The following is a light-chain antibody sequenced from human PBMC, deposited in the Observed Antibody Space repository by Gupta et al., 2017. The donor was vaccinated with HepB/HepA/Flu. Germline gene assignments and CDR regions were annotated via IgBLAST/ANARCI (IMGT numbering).Light chain of an antibody. V-gene: IGKV2-30*02. CDR3: MQGAQWPYT. CDR2: KVS. J-gene: IGKJ2*01. CDR1: QSFVHSDGNTY. Sequence: DVVMTQSPLSLPVTLGQPASISCRSSQSFVHSDGNTYLNWFHQRQGQSPRRLIYKVSNRESGVTDRLSGSGSGTDFTLRISRVEGEDVGVYYCMQGAQWPYTFGQGTKLEIK.